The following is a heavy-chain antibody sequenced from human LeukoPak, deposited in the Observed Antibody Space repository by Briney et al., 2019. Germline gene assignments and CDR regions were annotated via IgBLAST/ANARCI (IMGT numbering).Heavy chain of an antibody. CDR1: GFTFSSYA. CDR2: ISGSGGST. J-gene: IGHJ4*02. CDR3: AKDRSGSYHTAGYYFDY. D-gene: IGHD1-26*01. Sequence: ESGGSLRLSCAASGFTFSSYAMSWVRQAPGKGLEWVSAISGSGGSTYYADSVKGRFTISRDNSKNTLYLQMNSLRAEDTAVYYCAKDRSGSYHTAGYYFDYWGQGTLVTVSS. V-gene: IGHV3-23*01.